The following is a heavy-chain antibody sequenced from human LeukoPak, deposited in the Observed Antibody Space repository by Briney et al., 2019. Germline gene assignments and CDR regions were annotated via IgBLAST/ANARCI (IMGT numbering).Heavy chain of an antibody. D-gene: IGHD6-13*01. Sequence: SQTLSLTCTVSGGSISSGVYFWSWIRQHPGKGLEWFGYIYYSGSTYYNPSLKSRVTISVDTSKNQFSLKLSSVTAADTAVYYCARAGIAAADTFDYWGQGTLVTVSS. J-gene: IGHJ4*02. CDR1: GGSISSGVYF. CDR2: IYYSGST. CDR3: ARAGIAAADTFDY. V-gene: IGHV4-31*03.